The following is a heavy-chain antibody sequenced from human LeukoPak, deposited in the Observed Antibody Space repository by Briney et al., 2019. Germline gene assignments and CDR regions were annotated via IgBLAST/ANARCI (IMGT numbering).Heavy chain of an antibody. J-gene: IGHJ4*02. Sequence: GGSLRLSRAASGFTFSSSWMYWVRQAPGKGLVWVSRINSDESITTYADSVKGRFTISRDNAKNTLYLQMNSLRAEDTAVYYCARGLVLGFLDYWGQGTPVTVSS. V-gene: IGHV3-74*01. CDR3: ARGLVLGFLDY. D-gene: IGHD4-11*01. CDR2: INSDESIT. CDR1: GFTFSSSW.